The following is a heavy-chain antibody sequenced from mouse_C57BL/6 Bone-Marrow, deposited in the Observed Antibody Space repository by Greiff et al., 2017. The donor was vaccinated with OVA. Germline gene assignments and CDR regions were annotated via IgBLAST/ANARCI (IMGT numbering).Heavy chain of an antibody. CDR2: IDPSDSYT. CDR1: GYTFTSYW. J-gene: IGHJ4*01. CDR3: ARSFSPGYAMDY. Sequence: VQLQQPGAELVKPGASVKLSCKASGYTFTSYWMQWVKQRPGQGLEWIGEIDPSDSYTNYNQKFKGKATLTVDTSSSTAYMQLSSLTSEDSAVYDCARSFSPGYAMDYWGQGTSVTVSS. V-gene: IGHV1-50*01.